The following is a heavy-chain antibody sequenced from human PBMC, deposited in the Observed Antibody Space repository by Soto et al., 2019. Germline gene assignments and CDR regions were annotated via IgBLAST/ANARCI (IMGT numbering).Heavy chain of an antibody. CDR3: ARDRNYDFWSGYSSEDYYYYYGMDV. V-gene: IGHV4-4*07. CDR1: GGSISSYY. CDR2: IYTSGST. J-gene: IGHJ6*02. Sequence: SETLSLTCTVSGGSISSYYWSWIRQPAGKGLEWIGRIYTSGSTNYNPSLKSRVTMSVDTSKNQFSLKLSSVTAADTAVYYCARDRNYDFWSGYSSEDYYYYYGMDVWGQGNTVTVSS. D-gene: IGHD3-3*01.